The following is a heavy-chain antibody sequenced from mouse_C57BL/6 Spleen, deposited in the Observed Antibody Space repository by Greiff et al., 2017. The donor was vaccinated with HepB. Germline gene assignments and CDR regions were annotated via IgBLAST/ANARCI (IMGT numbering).Heavy chain of an antibody. D-gene: IGHD2-2*01. J-gene: IGHJ2*01. Sequence: VQLQQSGPELVKPGASVKISCKASGYAFSSSWMNWVKQRPGKGLEWIGRIYPGDGDTNYNGKFKGKATLTADKSSSTAYMQLSSLTSEDSAVYCCASPYGYDGDFDYWGQGTTLTVSS. CDR2: IYPGDGDT. CDR3: ASPYGYDGDFDY. CDR1: GYAFSSSW. V-gene: IGHV1-82*01.